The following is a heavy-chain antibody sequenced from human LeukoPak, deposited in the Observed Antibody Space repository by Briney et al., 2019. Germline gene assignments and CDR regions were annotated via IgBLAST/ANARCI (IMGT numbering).Heavy chain of an antibody. CDR1: GGSFSGYY. Sequence: SETLSLTCAVYGGSFSGYYWSWIRQPPGKGLEWIGEINHSGSTNYNPSLKSRVTISVDTSKNQFSLKLSSVTAADTAVYYCARRVAGTGYDAFDIWGQGTMVTVSS. V-gene: IGHV4-34*01. CDR3: ARRVAGTGYDAFDI. D-gene: IGHD6-19*01. CDR2: INHSGST. J-gene: IGHJ3*02.